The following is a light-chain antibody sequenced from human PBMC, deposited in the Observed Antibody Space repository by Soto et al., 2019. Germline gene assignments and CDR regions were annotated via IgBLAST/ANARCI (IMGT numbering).Light chain of an antibody. V-gene: IGKV2-30*02. Sequence: DVVMTQSPLSLPVTLGQPASISCRSSQSLIHSDGSTYLSWFHQRPGQSPRRLIYEVSDRDSGVPARFRGSGSGTDFTLKISRVEAEDVGVYYCMQGTHWPWTFGQGTEVEIK. CDR2: EVS. J-gene: IGKJ1*01. CDR3: MQGTHWPWT. CDR1: QSLIHSDGSTY.